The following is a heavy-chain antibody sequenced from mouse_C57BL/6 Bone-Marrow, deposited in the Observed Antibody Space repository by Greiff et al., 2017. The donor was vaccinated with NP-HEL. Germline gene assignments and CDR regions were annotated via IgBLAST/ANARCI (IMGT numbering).Heavy chain of an antibody. CDR3: ARQGIKGDY. D-gene: IGHD2-4*01. CDR1: GFTFSSYG. Sequence: EVHLVESGGDLVKPGGSLKLSCAASGFTFSSYGMSWVRQTPDKRLEWVATISSGGSYTYYPDSVKGRFTISRDNAKNTLYLQMSSLKSEDTAMYYCARQGIKGDYWGQGTTLTVSS. V-gene: IGHV5-6*01. CDR2: ISSGGSYT. J-gene: IGHJ2*01.